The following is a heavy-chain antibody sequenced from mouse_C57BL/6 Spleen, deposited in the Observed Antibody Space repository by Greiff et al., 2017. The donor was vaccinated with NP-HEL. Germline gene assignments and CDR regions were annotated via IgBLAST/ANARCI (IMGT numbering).Heavy chain of an antibody. D-gene: IGHD2-4*01. V-gene: IGHV1-82*01. Sequence: QVQLQQSGPELVKPGASVKISCKASGYAFSSSWMNWVKQRPGKGLEWIGRIYPGDGDTNYNGKFKGKATLTADKSSSTAYMQLSSLTSEDSAVYFCAGGLRGGDWFAYWGQGTLVTVSA. CDR2: IYPGDGDT. CDR1: GYAFSSSW. CDR3: AGGLRGGDWFAY. J-gene: IGHJ3*01.